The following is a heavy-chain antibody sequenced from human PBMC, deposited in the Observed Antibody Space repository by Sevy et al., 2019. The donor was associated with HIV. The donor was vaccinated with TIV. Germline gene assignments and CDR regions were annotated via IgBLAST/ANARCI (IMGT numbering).Heavy chain of an antibody. D-gene: IGHD5-12*01. V-gene: IGHV3-30*18. Sequence: GGSLRLSCEASGFTFSDHGMNWVRQAPGKGLEWVALISFDGSNKYYADSVKGRFTISRDNSKNTLYLQMNSLRAEDTAVYYCAKDRTSGYDRYFDYWGQGTLVTVSS. CDR3: AKDRTSGYDRYFDY. J-gene: IGHJ4*02. CDR1: GFTFSDHG. CDR2: ISFDGSNK.